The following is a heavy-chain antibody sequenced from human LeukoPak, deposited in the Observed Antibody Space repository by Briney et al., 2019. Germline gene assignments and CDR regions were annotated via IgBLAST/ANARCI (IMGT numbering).Heavy chain of an antibody. D-gene: IGHD5-18*01. V-gene: IGHV3-20*01. CDR1: GFTFDDYG. J-gene: IGHJ4*02. CDR3: ARGIQLWSLSG. CDR2: INWNGGST. Sequence: GGSLRLSCAASGFTFDDYGMSWVRQAPGKGLEWVSGINWNGGSTGYADSVKGRFTISRDNAKNSLYLQMNSLRAEDTALYHCARGIQLWSLSGWGQGTLVTVSS.